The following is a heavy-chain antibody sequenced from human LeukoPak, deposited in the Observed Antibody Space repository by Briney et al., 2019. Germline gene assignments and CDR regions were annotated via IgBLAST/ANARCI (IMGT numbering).Heavy chain of an antibody. J-gene: IGHJ3*02. D-gene: IGHD4-17*01. CDR1: GFTFSSYS. CDR2: ISSSSSYI. V-gene: IGHV3-21*01. Sequence: TGGSLRLSCAASGFTFSSYSMNWVRQAPGKGLEWVSSISSSSSYIYYADSVKGRFTISRDNAKDSLYLQMNSLRAEDTAVYYCAREEVTTGDAFDIWGQGTMVTVSS. CDR3: AREEVTTGDAFDI.